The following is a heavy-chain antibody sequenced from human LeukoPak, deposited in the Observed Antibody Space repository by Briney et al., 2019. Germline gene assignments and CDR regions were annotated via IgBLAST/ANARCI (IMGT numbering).Heavy chain of an antibody. D-gene: IGHD6-13*01. CDR1: GFTVSSNY. V-gene: IGHV3-66*01. Sequence: PGGFLRLSCAASGFTVSSNYMSWVRQAPGKGLEWVSVIYSGGSTYYADSVKGRFTISRDNSKNTLYLQMNSLRAEDTAVYYCARVLEQQLFDYWGQGTLVTVSS. CDR2: IYSGGST. J-gene: IGHJ4*02. CDR3: ARVLEQQLFDY.